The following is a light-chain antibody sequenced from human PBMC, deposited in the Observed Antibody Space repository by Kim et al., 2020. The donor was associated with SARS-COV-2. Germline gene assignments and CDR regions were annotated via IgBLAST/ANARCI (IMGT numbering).Light chain of an antibody. CDR3: QHYNDWPRT. Sequence: EIVMTQSPATLSVSPGERATLSCRASQSISSYLVWYQQKPGQAPRLLIYGASTRATGIPARFSGSGSGTEFTLTISSLQSEDFAVYYCQHYNDWPRTFGQGTKVDIK. CDR1: QSISSY. CDR2: GAS. J-gene: IGKJ1*01. V-gene: IGKV3-15*01.